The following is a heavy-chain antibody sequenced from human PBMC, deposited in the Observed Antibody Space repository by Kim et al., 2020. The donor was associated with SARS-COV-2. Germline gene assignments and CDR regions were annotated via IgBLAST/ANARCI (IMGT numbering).Heavy chain of an antibody. Sequence: SETLSLTCTVSGGSISSSSYYWGWIRQPPGKGLEWIGSIYYSGSTYYNPSLKSRVTISVDTSKNQFSLKLSSVTAADTAVYYCAREKAGSGSYYYYYYGMDVWGQGTTVTVSS. V-gene: IGHV4-39*07. CDR2: IYYSGST. D-gene: IGHD3-10*01. J-gene: IGHJ6*02. CDR1: GGSISSSSYY. CDR3: AREKAGSGSYYYYYYGMDV.